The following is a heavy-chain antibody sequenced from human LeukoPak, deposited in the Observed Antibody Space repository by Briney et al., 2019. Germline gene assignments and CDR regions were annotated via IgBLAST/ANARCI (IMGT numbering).Heavy chain of an antibody. CDR3: ARVPPAPYSSGWSYYYYYMDV. J-gene: IGHJ6*03. V-gene: IGHV1-69*06. CDR2: IIPIFGTA. CDR1: GGTFSSYA. D-gene: IGHD6-19*01. Sequence: ASVKVSCKASGGTFSSYAISWVRQAPGQGLEWMGGIIPIFGTANYAQKFQGRVTITADKSTSTAYMELSSLRSEDTAVYYCARVPPAPYSSGWSYYYYYMDVWGKGTTVTVSS.